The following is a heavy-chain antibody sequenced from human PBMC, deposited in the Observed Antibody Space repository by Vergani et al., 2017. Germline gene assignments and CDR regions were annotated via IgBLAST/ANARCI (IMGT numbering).Heavy chain of an antibody. CDR3: AGVGWSYYDSSSYYCSPGCWFDP. CDR1: GYSFTSYW. D-gene: IGHD3-22*01. CDR2: IDPSDSYT. J-gene: IGHJ5*02. V-gene: IGHV5-10-1*03. Sequence: EVQLVQSGAEVKKPGESLRISCKGSGYSFTSYWISWVHQMPGKGLEWMGSIDPSDSYTNYSPSFQGHVTIPADKSISTAYLQWSSLKASDTAMYYCAGVGWSYYDSSSYYCSPGCWFDPWGQGTLVTVSS.